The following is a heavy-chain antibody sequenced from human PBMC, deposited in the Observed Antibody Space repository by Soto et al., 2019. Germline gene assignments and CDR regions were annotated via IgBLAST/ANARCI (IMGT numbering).Heavy chain of an antibody. CDR3: ASQGTAAANDAFDI. D-gene: IGHD6-13*01. CDR2: INSDGSST. V-gene: IGHV3-74*01. CDR1: GFTFSSYW. Sequence: GGSLRLSCAASGFTFSSYWMHWVRQAPGKGLVWVSRINSDGSSTSYADSVKGRFTISRDNAKNTLYLQMNSLRAEDTAVYCCASQGTAAANDAFDIWGQGTMVTVSS. J-gene: IGHJ3*02.